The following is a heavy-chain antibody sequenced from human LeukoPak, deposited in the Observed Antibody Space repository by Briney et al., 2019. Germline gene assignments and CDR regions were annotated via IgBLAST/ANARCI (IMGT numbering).Heavy chain of an antibody. D-gene: IGHD3-10*01. V-gene: IGHV3-30*03. Sequence: GRSLRLSCAASGFTFSNYGIHWVRQAPGKGLEWVAVISYDGSNKYYADSVKGRFTISRDNSKNTLYLQMNSLRAEDTAVYYCAGSYYNVFDYWGQGTLVTVSS. J-gene: IGHJ4*02. CDR2: ISYDGSNK. CDR1: GFTFSNYG. CDR3: AGSYYNVFDY.